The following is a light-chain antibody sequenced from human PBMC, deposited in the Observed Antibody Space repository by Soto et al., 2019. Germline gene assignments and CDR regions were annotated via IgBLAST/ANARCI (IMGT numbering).Light chain of an antibody. CDR2: EVS. Sequence: QSALTQPASVSGSPGQSITISCTGTSSDVGGYNYVSWYQQHPGKAPKLMIYEVSNRPSGVSNRFSGSKSGNTASLTISGLQAEDEADYYCSSYKSSSTGVFGGGTQLTVL. CDR1: SSDVGGYNY. CDR3: SSYKSSSTGV. J-gene: IGLJ3*02. V-gene: IGLV2-14*01.